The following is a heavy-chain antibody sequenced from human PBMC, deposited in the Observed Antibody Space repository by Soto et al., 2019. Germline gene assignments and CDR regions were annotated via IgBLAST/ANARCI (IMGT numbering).Heavy chain of an antibody. CDR1: GGTFSSYA. V-gene: IGHV1-69*13. CDR2: IIPIFGTA. Sequence: SVKVSCKSSGGTFSSYAISWVRQAPGQGLEWMGGIIPIFGTANYAQKFQGRVTITAYESTSTADMELSSLRSEDTAVYYCASEYNLGITLFDYWGQGTLVTVSS. D-gene: IGHD3-10*01. CDR3: ASEYNLGITLFDY. J-gene: IGHJ4*02.